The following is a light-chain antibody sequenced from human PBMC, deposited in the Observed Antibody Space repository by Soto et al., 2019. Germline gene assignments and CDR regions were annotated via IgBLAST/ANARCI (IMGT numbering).Light chain of an antibody. CDR2: DVS. CDR3: CSYAGRYV. V-gene: IGLV2-11*01. Sequence: QSVLTQPHSVSGSPGQSVTISCTGTSSDVGGYNFVSWYQQHPGTAPKLMIYDVSQRPSGVPDRFSGSKSGNTASLTISGLQPEDEADYYCCSYAGRYVFGTGTQLTVL. CDR1: SSDVGGYNF. J-gene: IGLJ7*01.